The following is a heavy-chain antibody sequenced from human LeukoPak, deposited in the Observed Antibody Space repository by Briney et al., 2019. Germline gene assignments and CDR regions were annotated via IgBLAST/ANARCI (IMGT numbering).Heavy chain of an antibody. CDR2: VYTSGST. CDR3: ARGTGNAFDI. J-gene: IGHJ3*02. V-gene: IGHV4-61*02. CDR1: GGSISSGSYD. Sequence: SETLSLTCTVSGGSISSGSYDWSWIRQPGGKGLDWIGRVYTSGSTNYKPSLKSRVTISVDTSKNQFSLKLSSVTAADTAVYYCARGTGNAFDIWGQGTMVTVS. D-gene: IGHD1-14*01.